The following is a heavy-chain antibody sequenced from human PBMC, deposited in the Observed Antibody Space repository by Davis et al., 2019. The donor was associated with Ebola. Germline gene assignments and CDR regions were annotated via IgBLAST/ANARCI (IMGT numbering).Heavy chain of an antibody. Sequence: GGSLRLSCSASGFPFGHYALSWVRKAPGKGLEWLGFIRSEAYGGTIEYAASVRDRVTITRDNSKSIAYLQMNSLKTEDTAVYYCTRDRKIYSGYDFDYWGQGTLVTVSS. V-gene: IGHV3-49*04. J-gene: IGHJ4*02. CDR2: IRSEAYGGTI. CDR1: GFPFGHYA. CDR3: TRDRKIYSGYDFDY. D-gene: IGHD5-12*01.